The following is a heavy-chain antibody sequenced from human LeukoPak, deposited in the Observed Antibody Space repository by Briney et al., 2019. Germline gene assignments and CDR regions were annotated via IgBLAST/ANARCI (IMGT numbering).Heavy chain of an antibody. J-gene: IGHJ4*02. CDR1: GFTFSSYY. D-gene: IGHD3-22*01. Sequence: AGGSLRLSCAVSGFTFSSYYIHWVRQAPGKGLEWVVVMSPDGRNEYYADSVRGRFTNSRDNSQNTLYLEMSRLRVEDTAVYYCARERESSGNWGYLDSWGQGSLVTVSS. V-gene: IGHV3-30*04. CDR3: ARERESSGNWGYLDS. CDR2: MSPDGRNE.